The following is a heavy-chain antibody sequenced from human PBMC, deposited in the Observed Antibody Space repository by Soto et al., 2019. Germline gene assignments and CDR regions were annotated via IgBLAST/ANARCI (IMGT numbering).Heavy chain of an antibody. CDR3: ARGRPGRSSGWYEY. CDR2: INPSGTT. D-gene: IGHD6-19*01. V-gene: IGHV4-34*01. Sequence: PSETLSLTCAVYGGSFSGYYWSLIRQPPGKGLEWIGEINPSGTTSHNPSLKSRVTISVDTSKNQFSLKLSSVTAADTAVYYCARGRPGRSSGWYEYWGQGNMVTVSS. CDR1: GGSFSGYY. J-gene: IGHJ4*02.